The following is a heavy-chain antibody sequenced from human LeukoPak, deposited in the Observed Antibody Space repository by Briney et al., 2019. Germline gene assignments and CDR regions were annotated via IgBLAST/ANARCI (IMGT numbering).Heavy chain of an antibody. CDR3: AADPTTRRAFDI. Sequence: ASVKVSCKASGFTFTSSAMQWVRQARGQRLEWIGWIVVGSGNTNYAQKFQERVTITRDISTSTAYMELSSLRSEDTAVYYCAADPTTRRAFDIWGQGTMVTVSS. CDR1: GFTFTSSA. CDR2: IVVGSGNT. D-gene: IGHD1-7*01. J-gene: IGHJ3*02. V-gene: IGHV1-58*02.